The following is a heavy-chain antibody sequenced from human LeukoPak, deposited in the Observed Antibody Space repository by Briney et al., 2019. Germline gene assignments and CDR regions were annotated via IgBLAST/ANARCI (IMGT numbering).Heavy chain of an antibody. CDR2: ISYDGSNK. CDR3: AREVTITSLYGHEDF. V-gene: IGHV3-30-3*01. D-gene: IGHD2-2*01. CDR1: GFTFSSYA. Sequence: PGGSLRLSCAASGFTFSSYAMHWVRQAPGKGLEWVAVISYDGSNKYYADSVKGRFTISRDNSKNTLYLQMNSLRAEDTAVYYCAREVTITSLYGHEDFWGQGTLVIVSS. J-gene: IGHJ4*02.